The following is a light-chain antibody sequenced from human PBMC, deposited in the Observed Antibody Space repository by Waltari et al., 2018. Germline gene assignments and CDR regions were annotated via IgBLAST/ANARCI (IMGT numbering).Light chain of an antibody. CDR1: SSAVGVYNY. CDR2: EVS. Sequence: QSALTQPPSASGSPGQSVTISCTGTSSAVGVYNYVSWYQRHPGKAPKLMIYEVSKRPSGVPDRFSGSKSGNTASLTVSGLQAEDEADYYCSSYAGSNNLVFGGGTKLTVL. J-gene: IGLJ2*01. CDR3: SSYAGSNNLV. V-gene: IGLV2-8*01.